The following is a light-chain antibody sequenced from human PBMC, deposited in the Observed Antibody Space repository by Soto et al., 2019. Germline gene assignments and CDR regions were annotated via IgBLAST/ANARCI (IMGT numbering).Light chain of an antibody. V-gene: IGLV2-8*01. CDR2: EVS. J-gene: IGLJ2*01. CDR1: SSDVGGYNY. Sequence: QSALTQPPSASGSPGQSVTISCTGTSSDVGGYNYVSWYQRHPGKAPKLMIYEVSKRPSGVPDRFSGSKSDNTASLTVSGLQAEDEADYYCSSYAGSNNFVVFGGGTKLTVL. CDR3: SSYAGSNNFVV.